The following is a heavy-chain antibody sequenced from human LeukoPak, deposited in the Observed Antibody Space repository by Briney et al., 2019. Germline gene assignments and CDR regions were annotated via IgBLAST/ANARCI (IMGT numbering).Heavy chain of an antibody. J-gene: IGHJ6*03. Sequence: SETLSLTCAVYGGSFSGYYWSWIRQPPGKGLEWIGEINHSGSTNYNPSLKSRATISVDTSKNQFSLKLTSVTAADTAVYYCTRAASSGPLFTYHMDVWGKGTTVTVSS. CDR2: INHSGST. D-gene: IGHD3-22*01. CDR3: TRAASSGPLFTYHMDV. V-gene: IGHV4-34*01. CDR1: GGSFSGYY.